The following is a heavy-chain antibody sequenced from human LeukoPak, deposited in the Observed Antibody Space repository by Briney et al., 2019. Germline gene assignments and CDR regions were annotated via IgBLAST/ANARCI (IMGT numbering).Heavy chain of an antibody. CDR3: ARDWRSGYYLSWFDP. J-gene: IGHJ5*02. D-gene: IGHD3-22*01. Sequence: SETLSLTCAVSGGSISSYYWSWIRQPAGKGLEWIGRIYTSGSTNYNPSLKSRVTMSVDTSKNQFSLKLSSVTAADTAVYYCARDWRSGYYLSWFDPWGQETLVTVSS. V-gene: IGHV4-4*07. CDR2: IYTSGST. CDR1: GGSISSYY.